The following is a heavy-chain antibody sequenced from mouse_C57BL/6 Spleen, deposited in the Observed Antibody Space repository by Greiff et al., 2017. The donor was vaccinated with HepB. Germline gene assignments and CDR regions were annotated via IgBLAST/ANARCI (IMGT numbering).Heavy chain of an antibody. CDR2: ISYDGSN. CDR1: GYSITSGYY. D-gene: IGHD1-1*01. J-gene: IGHJ2*01. Sequence: DVKLQESGPGLVKPSQSLSLTCSVTGYSITSGYYWNWIRQFPGNKLEWMGYISYDGSNNYNPSLKNRISITRDTSKNQFFLKLNSVTTEDTATYYCARANYVGDYWGQGTTLTVSS. V-gene: IGHV3-6*01. CDR3: ARANYVGDY.